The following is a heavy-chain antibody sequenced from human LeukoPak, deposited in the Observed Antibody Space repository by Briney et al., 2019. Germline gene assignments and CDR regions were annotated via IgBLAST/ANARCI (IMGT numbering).Heavy chain of an antibody. V-gene: IGHV3-21*01. CDR2: ITDSGSYI. CDR1: GFSISCCA. D-gene: IGHD6-19*01. Sequence: PGGSLRLSCAASGFSISCCAMSWVRQAPGQGLEWVSSITDSGSYIYYAESVKGRFTSSRDNAKNSLYLQMNSLRDEDTAVYYCARDASGWSRDVWGQGTTVTVSS. CDR3: ARDASGWSRDV. J-gene: IGHJ6*02.